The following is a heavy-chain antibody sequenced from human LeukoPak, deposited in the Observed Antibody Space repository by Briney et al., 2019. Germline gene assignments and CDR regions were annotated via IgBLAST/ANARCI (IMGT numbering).Heavy chain of an antibody. Sequence: SETLSLTCAVYGGSFSGYYRSWIRQPPGKGLEWIGEINHSGSTNYNPSLKSRVTISVDTSKNQFSLKLSSVTAADTAVYYCARSRMVRGVTTALGPKSPHGMDVWGKGTTVTASS. D-gene: IGHD3-10*01. CDR2: INHSGST. CDR3: ARSRMVRGVTTALGPKSPHGMDV. V-gene: IGHV4-34*01. J-gene: IGHJ6*04. CDR1: GGSFSGYY.